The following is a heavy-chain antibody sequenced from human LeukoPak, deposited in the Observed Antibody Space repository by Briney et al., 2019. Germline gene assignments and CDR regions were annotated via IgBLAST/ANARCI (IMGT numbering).Heavy chain of an antibody. CDR1: GFTFSNAW. CDR2: IESKTDGGTT. V-gene: IGHV3-15*04. J-gene: IGHJ5*02. CDR3: TTEQWLVRPPRFDP. Sequence: PGGSLRLSCAASGFTFSNAWMSWVRQAPGKGLEWVGRIESKTDGGTTDYAAPVKGRFTISRDDSKNTLYLQMNSLKTEDTAVYYCTTEQWLVRPPRFDPWGQGTLVTVSS. D-gene: IGHD6-19*01.